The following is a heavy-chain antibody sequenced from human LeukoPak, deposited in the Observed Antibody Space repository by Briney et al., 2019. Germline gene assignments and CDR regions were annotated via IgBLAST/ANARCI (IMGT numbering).Heavy chain of an antibody. J-gene: IGHJ4*02. V-gene: IGHV3-9*01. CDR1: GFTFDDYA. Sequence: GGSLRLSCAASGFTFDDYAMHWVRQAPGKGLEWVSGISWNSGSIGYADSVKGRFTISRDNAKNSLYLQMNSLRAEDTALYYCAKDIGRFGEFPFDYWGQGTLVTVSS. D-gene: IGHD3-10*01. CDR3: AKDIGRFGEFPFDY. CDR2: ISWNSGSI.